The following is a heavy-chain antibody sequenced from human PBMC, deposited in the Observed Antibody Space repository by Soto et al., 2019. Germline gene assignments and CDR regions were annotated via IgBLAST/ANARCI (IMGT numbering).Heavy chain of an antibody. D-gene: IGHD2-15*01. CDR2: ISGSGGST. CDR3: AKCHCSGGSCYYFDY. J-gene: IGHJ4*02. Sequence: GGSLRLSCAASGFTFSSYAMSWVRQAPGKGLEWVSGISGSGGSTYYAESVKGRFTISRDNSKNTLYLQMNSLRAEDTAVYYCAKCHCSGGSCYYFDYWGQGTLVTVSS. CDR1: GFTFSSYA. V-gene: IGHV3-23*01.